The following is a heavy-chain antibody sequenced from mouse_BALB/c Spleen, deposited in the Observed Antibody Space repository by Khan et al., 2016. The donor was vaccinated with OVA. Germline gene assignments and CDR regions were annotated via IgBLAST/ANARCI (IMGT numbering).Heavy chain of an antibody. V-gene: IGHV9-1*02. J-gene: IGHJ3*01. CDR3: ARGLNYYGSWFAY. CDR1: GYTFTNFG. Sequence: QIQLVQSGPELKKPGETVKISCKASGYTFTNFGMNWVKQAPGKALKWMGWINTSTGEPTYADDFKGRFAFSLETSASTAYLQINNLKNEDMATXCFARGLNYYGSWFAYWGQGTLVTVSA. CDR2: INTSTGEP. D-gene: IGHD1-1*01.